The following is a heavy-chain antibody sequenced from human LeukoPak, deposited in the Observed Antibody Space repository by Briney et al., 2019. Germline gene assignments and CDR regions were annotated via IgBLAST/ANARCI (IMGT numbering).Heavy chain of an antibody. CDR3: ARNGGDFYDSSGYYFVFDY. J-gene: IGHJ4*02. V-gene: IGHV4-34*01. D-gene: IGHD3-22*01. CDR1: GGSFSGYY. CDR2: INHSGST. Sequence: PSETLSLTCAVYGGSFSGYYWSWIRQPPGKGLEWIGEINHSGSTNYNPSLKSRVTISVDTSKNQFSLKLSSVTAADTAVYYCARNGGDFYDSSGYYFVFDYWGQGTLVTVSS.